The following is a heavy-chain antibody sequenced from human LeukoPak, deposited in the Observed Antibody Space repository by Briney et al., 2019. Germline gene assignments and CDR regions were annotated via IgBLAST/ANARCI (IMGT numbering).Heavy chain of an antibody. Sequence: SVKVSCKASGGTFSSYAISWVRQAPGRGLEWMGGIIPIFGTANYAQKFQGRVTITADESTSTAYMELSSLRSEDTAVYYCAREPSGWFPFDYWGQGTLVTVSS. D-gene: IGHD6-19*01. V-gene: IGHV1-69*01. CDR3: AREPSGWFPFDY. CDR1: GGTFSSYA. J-gene: IGHJ4*02. CDR2: IIPIFGTA.